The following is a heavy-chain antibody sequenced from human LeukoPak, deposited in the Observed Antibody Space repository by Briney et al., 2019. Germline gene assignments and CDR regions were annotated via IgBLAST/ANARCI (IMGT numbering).Heavy chain of an antibody. Sequence: LAGGSLRLSCAASGFTFDDYGMSWVRHAPGKGLEWVSGINWNGGSTGYADSVKGRFTISRDNAKNSLYLQMNSLGAEDTALYYCARDRGGYCSGGTCSFRYWGQGTLVTVSS. J-gene: IGHJ4*02. CDR1: GFTFDDYG. CDR2: INWNGGST. V-gene: IGHV3-20*04. D-gene: IGHD2-15*01. CDR3: ARDRGGYCSGGTCSFRY.